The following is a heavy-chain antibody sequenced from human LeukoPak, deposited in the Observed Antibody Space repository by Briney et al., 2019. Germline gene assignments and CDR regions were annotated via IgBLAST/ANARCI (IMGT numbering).Heavy chain of an antibody. V-gene: IGHV3-11*06. CDR1: GFTFTDYY. CDR2: ISTTSTYT. J-gene: IGHJ4*02. CDR3: ARIKGYSSSPFDH. D-gene: IGHD6-6*01. Sequence: GGSLRPSCAASGFTFTDYYMTWIRQAPGKGLEWLSYISTTSTYTNYADSVKGRFTISRDNVNNSLSLQMDSLRAEDTAVYYCARIKGYSSSPFDHWGQGILVTVSS.